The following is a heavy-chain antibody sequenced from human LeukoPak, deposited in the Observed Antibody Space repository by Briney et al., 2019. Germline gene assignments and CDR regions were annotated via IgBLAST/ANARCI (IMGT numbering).Heavy chain of an antibody. CDR3: ATSFKAMTTSSHYYYYYMDV. V-gene: IGHV1-24*01. CDR2: FDPEDGET. J-gene: IGHJ6*03. Sequence: ASVKVSCKVSGYTLTELSMHWVRQAPGKGLEWMGGFDPEDGETIYAQKFQGRVTMTEDTSTDTAYMELSSLRSEDTAVYYCATSFKAMTTSSHYYYYYMDVWGKGTTVTVSS. CDR1: GYTLTELS. D-gene: IGHD4-17*01.